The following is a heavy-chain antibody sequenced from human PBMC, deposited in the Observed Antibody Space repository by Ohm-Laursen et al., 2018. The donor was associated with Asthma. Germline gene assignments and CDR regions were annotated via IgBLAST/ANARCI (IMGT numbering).Heavy chain of an antibody. J-gene: IGHJ4*02. V-gene: IGHV1-58*01. CDR3: AADSGMVQGFN. CDR1: GFTFTSSA. CDR2: IVVGSGNT. Sequence: SSVKVSCKASGFTFTSSAVQWVRQARGQRLEWIGWIVVGSGNTNYAQKFQERVTITRDMSTSTAYMELSSLRSEDTAVYYCAADSGMVQGFNWGQGTLVTVSS. D-gene: IGHD3-10*01.